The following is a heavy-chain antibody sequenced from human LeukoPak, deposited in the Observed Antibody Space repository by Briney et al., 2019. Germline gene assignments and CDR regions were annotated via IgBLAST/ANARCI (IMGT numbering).Heavy chain of an antibody. J-gene: IGHJ4*02. V-gene: IGHV3-23*01. CDR2: ISDGGDRT. CDR3: AKDRGSAWYGPNFFDY. D-gene: IGHD6-19*01. Sequence: GGSLRLSCAASGFTFSNYAINWVRQAPGKGLEWVSVISDGGDRTYYADSVKGRFTISRDNSKNTLYLQMDSLRADDTAVYYCAKDRGSAWYGPNFFDYWGQGTLVTVSS. CDR1: GFTFSNYA.